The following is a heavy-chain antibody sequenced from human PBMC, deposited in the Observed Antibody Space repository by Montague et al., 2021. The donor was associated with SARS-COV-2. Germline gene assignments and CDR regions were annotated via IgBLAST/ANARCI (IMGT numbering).Heavy chain of an antibody. J-gene: IGHJ6*02. CDR3: ARVRAVPAAMRIFRLVRSYYGMDV. Sequence: SETLSLTCAVYGGSFSGYYWSWIRQPQGKGLEWMGEINHSGSTNYNQSLKSRVTISVDTSKNQFSLKLSSVTAADTAVYYCARVRAVPAAMRIFRLVRSYYGMDVWGQGTTVTVSS. D-gene: IGHD2-2*01. CDR2: INHSGST. V-gene: IGHV4-34*01. CDR1: GGSFSGYY.